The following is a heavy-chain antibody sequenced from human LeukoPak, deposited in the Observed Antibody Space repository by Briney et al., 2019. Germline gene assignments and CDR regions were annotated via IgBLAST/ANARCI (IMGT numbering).Heavy chain of an antibody. Sequence: PGRSLRLSCAASGFTFDDYAMHWVRHAPGKGLEWVSGINWNGGSTGYADSVKGRFTISRDNSKNSLYLQMNSLRAEDTALYYCARDRRHYYDSSGYAYYMDVWGKGTTVTVSS. D-gene: IGHD3-22*01. J-gene: IGHJ6*03. CDR1: GFTFDDYA. CDR2: INWNGGST. CDR3: ARDRRHYYDSSGYAYYMDV. V-gene: IGHV3-20*04.